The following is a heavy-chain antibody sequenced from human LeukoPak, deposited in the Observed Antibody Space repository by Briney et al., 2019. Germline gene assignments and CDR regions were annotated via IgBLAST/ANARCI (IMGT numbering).Heavy chain of an antibody. V-gene: IGHV4-31*02. CDR1: GGSISSGGYY. D-gene: IGHD3-22*01. CDR2: IYYSGST. J-gene: IGHJ3*02. Sequence: PSETLSLTCTVSGGSISSGGYYRSSIRQHPGKGLEWIGYIYYSGSTYYNPSLKSRVSISVDTSKHQFSLKLSSVTAADTAVYYCARLVYDSSGYDAFDIWGQGIMVTVSS. CDR3: ARLVYDSSGYDAFDI.